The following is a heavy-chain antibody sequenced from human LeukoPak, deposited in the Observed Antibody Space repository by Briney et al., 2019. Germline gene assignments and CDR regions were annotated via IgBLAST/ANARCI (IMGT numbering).Heavy chain of an antibody. V-gene: IGHV4-30-4*01. Sequence: SETLSLTCTVSGGSISSYYWNWIRQPPGKGLEWIGYIFHRGGTSYNPSLKSRILFSVDTSQNQFSLKLNSVTAADTAVYYCVREIRYCSGGSCYRGPFDNWGQGTLVTVSA. CDR3: VREIRYCSGGSCYRGPFDN. CDR1: GGSISSYY. J-gene: IGHJ4*02. CDR2: IFHRGGT. D-gene: IGHD2-15*01.